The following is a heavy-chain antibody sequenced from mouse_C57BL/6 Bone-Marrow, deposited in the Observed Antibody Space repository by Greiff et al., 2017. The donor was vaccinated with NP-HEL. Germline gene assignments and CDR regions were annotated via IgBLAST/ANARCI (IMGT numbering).Heavy chain of an antibody. Sequence: QVQLQQSGAELVKPGASVKVSCKASGYTFTSYWKHWVKQRPGQGLEWIGRIHPSDSDTNYNQKFKGKATLTVDKSSSTAYMQLSSLTSEDSAVYYCAIGKSAIYYDYDEDAMDYWGQGTSVTVYS. CDR1: GYTFTSYW. CDR3: AIGKSAIYYDYDEDAMDY. D-gene: IGHD2-4*01. J-gene: IGHJ4*01. V-gene: IGHV1-74*01. CDR2: IHPSDSDT.